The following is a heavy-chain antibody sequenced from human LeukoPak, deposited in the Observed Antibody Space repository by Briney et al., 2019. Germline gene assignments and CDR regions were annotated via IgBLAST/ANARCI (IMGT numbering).Heavy chain of an antibody. CDR3: ASENIAVAGTRAFDY. CDR1: GGSISSSSYY. Sequence: SETLSLTCTVSGGSISSSSYYWGWICQPPGKGLEWIGSIYYSGSTYYNPSLKSRVTISVDTSKNQFSLKLSSVTAADTAVYYCASENIAVAGTRAFDYWGQGTLVTVSS. J-gene: IGHJ4*02. V-gene: IGHV4-39*01. CDR2: IYYSGST. D-gene: IGHD6-19*01.